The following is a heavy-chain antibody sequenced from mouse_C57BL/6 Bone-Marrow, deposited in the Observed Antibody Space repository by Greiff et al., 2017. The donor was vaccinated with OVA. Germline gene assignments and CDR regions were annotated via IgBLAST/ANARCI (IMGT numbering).Heavy chain of an antibody. CDR3: ARGYGNYEGYAMDY. D-gene: IGHD2-10*02. CDR2: IYPRSGNT. V-gene: IGHV1-81*01. J-gene: IGHJ4*01. CDR1: GYTFTSYG. Sequence: QVQLQQSGAELARPGASVKLSCKASGYTFTSYGISWVKQRTGQGLEWIGEIYPRSGNTHYNEKFKGKATLTADKSSSTAYMELRSLTSEDSAVYFCARGYGNYEGYAMDYWGQGTSVTVSS.